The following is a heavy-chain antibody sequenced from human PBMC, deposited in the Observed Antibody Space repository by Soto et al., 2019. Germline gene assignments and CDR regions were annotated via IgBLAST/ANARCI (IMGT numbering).Heavy chain of an antibody. CDR1: GFTFIDYN. V-gene: IGHV3-21*02. CDR2: ASKTSRTI. D-gene: IGHD1-26*01. CDR3: AREGPLEAVGGDALDL. J-gene: IGHJ3*01. Sequence: EIQLVESGGGLVRPGESLRLSCVGSGFTFIDYNMNWVRQTPTKGLEWLSYASKTSRTIYYADSVNGRFTISRDNAKSSLFLQMNGRRDDDTGVYFCAREGPLEAVGGDALDLWGQGTMVTVSS.